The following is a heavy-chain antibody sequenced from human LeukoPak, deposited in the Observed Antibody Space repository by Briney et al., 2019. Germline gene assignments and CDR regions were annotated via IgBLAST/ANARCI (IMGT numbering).Heavy chain of an antibody. CDR1: GFTFSSYS. Sequence: GGSLRLSCAASGFTFSSYSMNWVRRAPGKGLEWVSSISSSSSYIYYADSVKGRFTISRDNAKNSLYLQMNSLRAEDTAVYYCARGGGYCSRTGCYGMDYWGQGTLVTVSS. V-gene: IGHV3-21*01. J-gene: IGHJ4*02. D-gene: IGHD2-2*01. CDR2: ISSSSSYI. CDR3: ARGGGYCSRTGCYGMDY.